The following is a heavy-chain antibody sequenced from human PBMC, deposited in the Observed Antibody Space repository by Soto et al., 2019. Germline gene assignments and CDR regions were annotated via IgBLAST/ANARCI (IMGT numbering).Heavy chain of an antibody. CDR3: ARVPDR. Sequence: SETLSLTCSVSGGFVSSSSYSWGWIRQSPGKGLEWIGTIYSSENTYYNPSLKSRVTISVDRSKNQFSLKLSSVTAADTAVYYCARVPDRWGQGTLVTVSS. V-gene: IGHV4-39*07. J-gene: IGHJ5*02. CDR2: IYSSENT. D-gene: IGHD2-2*01. CDR1: GGFVSSSSYS.